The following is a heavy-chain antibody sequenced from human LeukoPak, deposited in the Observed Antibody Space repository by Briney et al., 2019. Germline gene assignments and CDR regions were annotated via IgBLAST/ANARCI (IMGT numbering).Heavy chain of an antibody. J-gene: IGHJ6*03. Sequence: ASVKVSCKASGYTFTTYGIVWLRQAPGEGLEWMGWISPYNDNTKYAQKLQGRVAMTTDTSTSTAYMELRSLRSDDTAVYYCARAPVGIFGVVNYYYMDVWGTGTTVTASS. CDR2: ISPYNDNT. D-gene: IGHD3-3*01. CDR3: ARAPVGIFGVVNYYYMDV. CDR1: GYTFTTYG. V-gene: IGHV1-18*01.